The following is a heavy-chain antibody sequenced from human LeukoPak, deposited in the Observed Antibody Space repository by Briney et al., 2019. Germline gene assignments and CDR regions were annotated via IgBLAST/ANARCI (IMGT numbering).Heavy chain of an antibody. J-gene: IGHJ5*02. CDR1: GGSISSSSDY. D-gene: IGHD2-21*02. CDR2: IYYSGST. Sequence: SETLSLTCHVSGGSISSSSDYWGWIRQPPGKGLEWIGSIYYSGSTYYNPSLKSRVTISVDTSKNQFSLKLSSVTAADTAVYYCARGVVVTAGDNWFDPWGQGTLVTVSS. CDR3: ARGVVVTAGDNWFDP. V-gene: IGHV4-39*07.